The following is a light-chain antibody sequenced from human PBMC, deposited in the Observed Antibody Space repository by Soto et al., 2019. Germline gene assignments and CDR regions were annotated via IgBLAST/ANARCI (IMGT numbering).Light chain of an antibody. CDR3: QQYNNWPRT. Sequence: EIVMTQSPATLSVSPGERATLSCRASQSVSGNLAWYQQKPGQAPRLLIYGASTRATGIPARFSGSGSGSQFTLTISSLQSEDFAVYYCQQYNNWPRTFGQGTKVEIK. V-gene: IGKV3-15*01. J-gene: IGKJ1*01. CDR1: QSVSGN. CDR2: GAS.